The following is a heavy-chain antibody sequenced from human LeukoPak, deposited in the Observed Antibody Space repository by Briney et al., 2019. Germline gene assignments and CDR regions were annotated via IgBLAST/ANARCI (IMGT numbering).Heavy chain of an antibody. D-gene: IGHD6-6*01. CDR2: ISGSGGST. CDR1: GFTFSSYA. CDR3: ARDSDRSSIDY. J-gene: IGHJ4*02. Sequence: GGSLRLSCAASGFTFSSYAMSWVRQAPGKGLEWVSGISGSGGSTYYADSVKGRFTISRDNSKNRLYLQMNSLRAEDTAVYYCARDSDRSSIDYWGQGTLLTVSS. V-gene: IGHV3-23*01.